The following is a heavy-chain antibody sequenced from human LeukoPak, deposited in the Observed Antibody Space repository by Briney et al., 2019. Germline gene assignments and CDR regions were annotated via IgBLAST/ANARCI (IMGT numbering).Heavy chain of an antibody. CDR1: GFTFSSYS. CDR3: YSSSWYDAFDI. V-gene: IGHV3-48*04. CDR2: ISSSGSTI. D-gene: IGHD6-13*01. Sequence: GGSLRLSCAASGFTFSSYSMNWVRQAPGKGLEWVSYISSSGSTIYYADSVKGRFTISRDNAKNSLCLQMNSLRAEDTAVYYCYSSSWYDAFDIWGQGTMVTVSS. J-gene: IGHJ3*02.